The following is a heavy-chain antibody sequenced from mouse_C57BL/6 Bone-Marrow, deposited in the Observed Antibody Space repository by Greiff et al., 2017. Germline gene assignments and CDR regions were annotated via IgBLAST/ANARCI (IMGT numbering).Heavy chain of an antibody. V-gene: IGHV1-80*01. D-gene: IGHD1-1*01. J-gene: IGHJ2*01. CDR2: IYPGDGDT. CDR1: GYAFSSYW. CDR3: ARDGYGSSFYYLDY. Sequence: VKLMESGAELVKPGASVKISCKASGYAFSSYWMNWVKQRPGKGLEWIGQIYPGDGDTNYNGKFKGKATLTADKSSSTAYMQLSSLTSEDSAVYFCARDGYGSSFYYLDYWGQGTTLTVSS.